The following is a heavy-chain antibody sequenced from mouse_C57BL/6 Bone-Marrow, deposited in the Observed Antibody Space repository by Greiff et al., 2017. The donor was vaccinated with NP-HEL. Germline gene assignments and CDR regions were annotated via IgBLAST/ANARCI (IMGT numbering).Heavy chain of an antibody. Sequence: VQLQQSGPVLVKPGASVKMSCKASGYTFTDYYMNWVKQSHGKSLEWIGVINPYNGGTSSNQKFKGKATLTVDKSSSPAYLELNSLPSDDSAVYYCAREDYDGYARDYGGQRTSVTVPS. V-gene: IGHV1-19*01. D-gene: IGHD2-4*01. J-gene: IGHJ4*01. CDR2: INPYNGGT. CDR1: GYTFTDYY. CDR3: AREDYDGYARDY.